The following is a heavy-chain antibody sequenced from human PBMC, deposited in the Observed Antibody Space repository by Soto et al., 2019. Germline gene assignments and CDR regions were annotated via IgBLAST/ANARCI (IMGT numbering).Heavy chain of an antibody. Sequence: ASVKVSCKVSGHTLTELSMHWVRQAPGKGPEWMGGFDPVDGETIYAQKFQVRVTMTEDTSTDTAYMELNSLRSEDTAVYYCATLGYCSGDSVTRSCYYGLEVCGQGTTVTVYS. CDR2: FDPVDGET. CDR3: ATLGYCSGDSVTRSCYYGLEV. D-gene: IGHD2-15*01. CDR1: GHTLTELS. J-gene: IGHJ6*02. V-gene: IGHV1-24*01.